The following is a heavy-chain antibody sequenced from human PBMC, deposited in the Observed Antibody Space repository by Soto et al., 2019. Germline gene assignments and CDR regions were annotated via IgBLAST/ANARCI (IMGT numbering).Heavy chain of an antibody. CDR1: GFTFSSYE. J-gene: IGHJ4*02. V-gene: IGHV3-48*03. Sequence: GGSLRLSCAASGFTFSSYEMNWVRQAPGKGLEWVSYISGSGNAMFYADSVKGRFTISRDNARNSLSLQMNSLRAEDTAVYYCARGLFGELSPGGIDYFDYWGQGTLVTVSS. D-gene: IGHD3-10*01. CDR2: ISGSGNAM. CDR3: ARGLFGELSPGGIDYFDY.